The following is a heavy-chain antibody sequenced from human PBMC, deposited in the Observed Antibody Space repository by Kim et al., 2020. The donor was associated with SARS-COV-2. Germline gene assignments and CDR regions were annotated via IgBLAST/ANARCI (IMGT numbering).Heavy chain of an antibody. CDR1: GFTFSSYD. V-gene: IGHV3-13*04. CDR2: IGTAGDT. CDR3: ARDGVGANYGSFDY. Sequence: GGSLRLSCAASGFTFSSYDMHWVRQATGKGLEWVSAIGTAGDTYYPGSVKGRFTISRENAKNSLYLQMNSLRAGDTAVYYCARDGVGANYGSFDYWGQGTLVTVSS. J-gene: IGHJ4*02. D-gene: IGHD1-26*01.